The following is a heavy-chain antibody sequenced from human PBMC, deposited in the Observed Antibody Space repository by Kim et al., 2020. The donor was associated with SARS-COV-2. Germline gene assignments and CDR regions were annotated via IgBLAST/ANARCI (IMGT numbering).Heavy chain of an antibody. D-gene: IGHD6-19*01. V-gene: IGHV3-23*01. J-gene: IGHJ4*02. Sequence: YYPDPVKGRFTISRDNSKNTLYLQMNSLRAEDTAVYYCAKDLRAVAAFDYWGQGTLVTVSS. CDR3: AKDLRAVAAFDY.